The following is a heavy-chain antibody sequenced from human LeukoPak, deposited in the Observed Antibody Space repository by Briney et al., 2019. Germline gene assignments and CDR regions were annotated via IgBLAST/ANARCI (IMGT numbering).Heavy chain of an antibody. CDR2: ISAGGGNT. Sequence: AGSLRLSCAASGLTFSSYTMSWVRQAPGKGLEWVSAISAGGGNTYYADSVKGRFTISRDNSKNTLYLQMNSLRAEDTAVYSCAVPQWELLNWGQGTLVTVSS. D-gene: IGHD1-26*01. CDR1: GLTFSSYT. CDR3: AVPQWELLN. V-gene: IGHV3-23*01. J-gene: IGHJ4*02.